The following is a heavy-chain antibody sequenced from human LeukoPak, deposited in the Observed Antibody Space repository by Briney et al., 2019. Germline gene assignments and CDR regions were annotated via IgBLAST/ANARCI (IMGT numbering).Heavy chain of an antibody. Sequence: PGGSLRLSCAASVFTFSIYEINCVPDAPGRGLEWVSYISSSGSTIYYADSVKGRFTISRDNAKNSLYLQMNSLRGEDTAVYYCARGGDIVVVPALDYWGQGTMVTVSS. J-gene: IGHJ4*02. CDR2: ISSSGSTI. CDR3: ARGGDIVVVPALDY. V-gene: IGHV3-48*03. D-gene: IGHD2-2*01. CDR1: VFTFSIYE.